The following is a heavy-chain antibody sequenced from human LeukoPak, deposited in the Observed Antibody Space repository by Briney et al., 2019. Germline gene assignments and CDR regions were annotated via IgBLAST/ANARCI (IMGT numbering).Heavy chain of an antibody. Sequence: ASVKVSCKVSGYTLTELSMHWVRQAPGKGLEWMGGFDPEDGETIYAQKFQGRVTMTTDTSANTAYMDLSSLRSEDTAVYYCARLSSHYGDYKVDPWGQGTLVTVSS. D-gene: IGHD4-17*01. CDR3: ARLSSHYGDYKVDP. J-gene: IGHJ5*02. CDR2: FDPEDGET. V-gene: IGHV1-24*01. CDR1: GYTLTELS.